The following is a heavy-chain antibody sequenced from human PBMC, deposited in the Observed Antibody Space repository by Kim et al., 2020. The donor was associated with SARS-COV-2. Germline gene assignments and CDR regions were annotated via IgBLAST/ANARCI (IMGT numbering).Heavy chain of an antibody. CDR3: AIQKPSVDRGVFGY. D-gene: IGHD3-10*01. V-gene: IGHV3-23*01. Sequence: AASVKGRFTISRDNSKNTLYLQMNSLRAEDKAVYYCAIQKPSVDRGVFGYWGQGTLVTVSS. J-gene: IGHJ4*02.